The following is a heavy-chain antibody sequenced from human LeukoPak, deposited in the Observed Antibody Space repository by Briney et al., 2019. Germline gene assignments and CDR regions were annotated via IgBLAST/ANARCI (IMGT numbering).Heavy chain of an antibody. D-gene: IGHD1-26*01. CDR1: GFTFSSYA. CDR2: ISGSGGST. V-gene: IGHV3-23*01. Sequence: GGSLRLSCAASGFTFSSYAMSWVRQAPGKGLEWVSAISGSGGSTYYADSVKGRFTISTDNSKNTLYLQMNSLRAEDTAVYYCAKGSGVGAIRSGFDYWGQGTLVTVSS. CDR3: AKGSGVGAIRSGFDY. J-gene: IGHJ4*02.